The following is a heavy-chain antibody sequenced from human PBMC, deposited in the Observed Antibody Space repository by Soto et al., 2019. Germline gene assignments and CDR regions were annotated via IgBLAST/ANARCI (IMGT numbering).Heavy chain of an antibody. D-gene: IGHD6-19*01. Sequence: KGLEWMGWISAYNGNTNYAQKLQGRVTMTTDTSTSTAYMELRSLRSDDTAVYYCARGLIAVADNGAFDIWGQGTMVTVSS. V-gene: IGHV1-18*01. CDR2: ISAYNGNT. CDR3: ARGLIAVADNGAFDI. J-gene: IGHJ3*02.